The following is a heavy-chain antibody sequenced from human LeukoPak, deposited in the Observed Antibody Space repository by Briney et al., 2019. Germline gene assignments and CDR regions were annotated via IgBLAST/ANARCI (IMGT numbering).Heavy chain of an antibody. J-gene: IGHJ4*02. D-gene: IGHD6-6*01. V-gene: IGHV3-20*03. CDR3: ARGGIAARGGPFDY. Sequence: GYADSVKGRFTISRDNAKNSLFLQMNSLRAEDTALYYCARGGIAARGGPFDYWGQGTLVIVSS.